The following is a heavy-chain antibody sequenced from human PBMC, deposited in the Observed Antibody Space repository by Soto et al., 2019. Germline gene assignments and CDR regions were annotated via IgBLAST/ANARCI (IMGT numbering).Heavy chain of an antibody. J-gene: IGHJ4*02. CDR2: ISGGGTST. CDR3: AKPLATDFDF. V-gene: IGHV3-23*01. CDR1: GFTFSNYA. Sequence: EVQLLESGGGLVQPGGSLRLSCAASGFTFSNYAMIWVRQAPGKGLEWVSAISGGGTSTYYADSVKGRFTISRDDSKSTLYLQMNSLRVDDTAVSYCAKPLATDFDFWGQGTLVTVSS.